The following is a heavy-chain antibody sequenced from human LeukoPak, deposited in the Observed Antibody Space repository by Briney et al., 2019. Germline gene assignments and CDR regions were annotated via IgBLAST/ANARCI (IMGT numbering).Heavy chain of an antibody. D-gene: IGHD5-18*01. CDR1: GYTFTGYY. Sequence: GASVKVSCKASGYTFTGYYMHWVRQAPGQGLEWMGWINPNSGGTNYAQKFQGRVTMTRDTSISTAYMELSRLRSDDTAVYYCAREFSSYGFREDWFDPWGQGTLVTVSS. V-gene: IGHV1-2*02. J-gene: IGHJ5*02. CDR2: INPNSGGT. CDR3: AREFSSYGFREDWFDP.